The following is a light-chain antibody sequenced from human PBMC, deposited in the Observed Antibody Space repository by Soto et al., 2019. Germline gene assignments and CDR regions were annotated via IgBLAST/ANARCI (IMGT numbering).Light chain of an antibody. J-gene: IGLJ1*01. CDR1: SSDVGRYDY. CDR3: CSFAGSYSYV. V-gene: IGLV2-11*01. Sequence: QSALTQPRSVSGSPGQSVTISCTGTSSDVGRYDYVSWYQQYPGEAPKLIIYDVTERPSGVPDRFSGSKSGNTASLTISGLRAEDEAAYSCCSFAGSYSYVLGSGTKATVL. CDR2: DVT.